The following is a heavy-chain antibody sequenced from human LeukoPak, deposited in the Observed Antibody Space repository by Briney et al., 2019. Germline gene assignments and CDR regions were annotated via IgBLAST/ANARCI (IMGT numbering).Heavy chain of an antibody. CDR1: GYSFTSYW. Sequence: GESLKISCKGSGYSFTSYWIGWVRQMPRQGLEWMGIIYPGDSDTRYSPSFQGQVTISADKSISTAYLQWISLKASDTAMYYCARGGSTSYYYHGMDVWGQGTTVTVSS. CDR2: IYPGDSDT. J-gene: IGHJ6*02. V-gene: IGHV5-51*01. CDR3: ARGGSTSYYYHGMDV. D-gene: IGHD6-13*01.